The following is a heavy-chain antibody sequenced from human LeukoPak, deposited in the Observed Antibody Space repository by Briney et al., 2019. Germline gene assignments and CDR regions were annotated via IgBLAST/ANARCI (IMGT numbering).Heavy chain of an antibody. D-gene: IGHD2-21*02. CDR1: GFTVSSNY. V-gene: IGHV3-66*01. J-gene: IGHJ4*02. CDR2: IYSGGDT. CDR3: ARERDPGVTSPYFDS. Sequence: GGSLRLSCAASGFTVSSNYMSWVRQAPGKGLEWVSVIYSGGDTYYADSVKGRFTISRDNSKNTLYLQMNSLRAEDTAVYYCARERDPGVTSPYFDSWGQGTLVTVSS.